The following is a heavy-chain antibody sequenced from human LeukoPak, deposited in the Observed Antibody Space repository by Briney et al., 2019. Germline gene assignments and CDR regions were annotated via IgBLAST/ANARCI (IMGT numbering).Heavy chain of an antibody. CDR1: GGSISSGSYY. Sequence: PSQTLSLTCTVSGGSISSGSYYWSWIRQPAGKGLEWIGRIYTSGSTNYNPSLKSRVTISVDTSKNQFSLKLSSVTAADTAVYYCAREVPSYDSSGYGTFDYWGQGTLVTVSS. CDR3: AREVPSYDSSGYGTFDY. V-gene: IGHV4-61*02. D-gene: IGHD3-22*01. CDR2: IYTSGST. J-gene: IGHJ4*02.